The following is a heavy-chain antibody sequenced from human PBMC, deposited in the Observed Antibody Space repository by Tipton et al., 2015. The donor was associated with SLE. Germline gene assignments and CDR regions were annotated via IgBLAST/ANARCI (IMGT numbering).Heavy chain of an antibody. V-gene: IGHV3-30*04. CDR2: MSYDGSKI. J-gene: IGHJ4*02. Sequence: SLRLSCAASGFTFSNHVMHWVRQAPGKGLEWVAVMSYDGSKIFYADSVKGRFTISRDNAQNIVYLQMRSLTRDDTALYFCVKSRDYYDILTGFFDQWGQGALVTVSS. CDR1: GFTFSNHV. D-gene: IGHD3-9*01. CDR3: VKSRDYYDILTGFFDQ.